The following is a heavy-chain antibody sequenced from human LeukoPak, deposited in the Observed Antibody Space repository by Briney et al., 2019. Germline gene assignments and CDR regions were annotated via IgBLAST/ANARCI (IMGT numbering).Heavy chain of an antibody. CDR1: GYSFTSYD. D-gene: IGHD3-10*01. CDR3: VRSTMGVRRTNDY. Sequence: ASVKVSFKASGYSFTSYDINWVRQATGQGLEWMGWMNPDSANTGYAQKFQGRVTMTRDTSISTAYMELSSLRSDDTAVYYCVRSTMGVRRTNDYWGQGTLVTVSS. CDR2: MNPDSANT. J-gene: IGHJ4*02. V-gene: IGHV1-8*01.